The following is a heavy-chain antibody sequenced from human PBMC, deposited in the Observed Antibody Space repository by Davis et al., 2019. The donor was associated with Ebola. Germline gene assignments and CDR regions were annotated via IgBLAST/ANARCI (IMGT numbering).Heavy chain of an antibody. CDR2: IYYSGST. CDR3: ARVWSSGWNN. D-gene: IGHD6-19*01. V-gene: IGHV4-39*01. CDR1: GGSISSSSYY. J-gene: IGHJ4*02. Sequence: MPSETLSLTCTVSGGSISSSSYYWGWIRQPPGKGPEWIGSIYYSGSTYYNPSLKSRVTISVDTSKNQFSLKLSSVTAADTAVYYCARVWSSGWNNWGQGTLVTVSS.